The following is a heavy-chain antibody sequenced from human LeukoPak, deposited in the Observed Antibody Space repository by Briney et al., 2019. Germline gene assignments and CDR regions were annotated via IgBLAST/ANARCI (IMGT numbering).Heavy chain of an antibody. J-gene: IGHJ4*02. Sequence: GGSLRLSCTASGFTFGDYAMSWVRQAPGKGLEWVGFIRSKAYGGTTEYAASVKGRFTISRDDSKSIAYLQMNSLKTEDTAVYYCPYSGYNDYWGQGTLVTVSS. CDR2: IRSKAYGGTT. V-gene: IGHV3-49*04. CDR1: GFTFGDYA. CDR3: PYSGYNDY. D-gene: IGHD1-14*01.